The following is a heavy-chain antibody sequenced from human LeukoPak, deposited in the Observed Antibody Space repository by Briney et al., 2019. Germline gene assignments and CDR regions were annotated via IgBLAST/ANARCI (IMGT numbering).Heavy chain of an antibody. CDR3: AKDPEIDGYNMNWFDP. CDR2: ISYDGSNK. J-gene: IGHJ5*02. CDR1: GFTFSSYA. Sequence: GGSLRLSCAASGFTFSSYAMHWVRQAPGKGLEWVAVISYDGSNKYYADSVKGRFTISRDNSKNTLYLQMNSLRAEDTAVYYCAKDPEIDGYNMNWFDPWGQGTLVTVSS. D-gene: IGHD5-24*01. V-gene: IGHV3-30-3*01.